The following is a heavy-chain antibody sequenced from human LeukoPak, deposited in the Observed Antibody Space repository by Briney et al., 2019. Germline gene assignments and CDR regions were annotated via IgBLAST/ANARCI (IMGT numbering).Heavy chain of an antibody. J-gene: IGHJ4*02. V-gene: IGHV3-30*18. CDR2: ISYDGSNK. D-gene: IGHD3-10*01. Sequence: PGRSLRLSCAASGFTFSSYGMHWVRQAPGKGLEWVAVISYDGSNKYYADSVKGRFTISRDNSKNTLYLQMNSLRAEDTAVYYRAKGPRVRGVIIKGYYWGQGTLVTVSS. CDR1: GFTFSSYG. CDR3: AKGPRVRGVIIKGYY.